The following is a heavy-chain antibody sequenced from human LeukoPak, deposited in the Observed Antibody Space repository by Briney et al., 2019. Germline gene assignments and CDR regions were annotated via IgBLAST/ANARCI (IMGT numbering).Heavy chain of an antibody. V-gene: IGHV1-24*01. D-gene: IGHD5-18*01. CDR3: AAGRPYSLLDY. CDR2: FDVIDSET. Sequence: ASVKVSCTVSGSSLSELSLYWVRQAPGKGLEWMGGFDVIDSETFYAQKFQGRVTMTEDSSTDTAYMELRSQASDDTALCYCAAGRPYSLLDYWGQGTLVTVSS. J-gene: IGHJ4*02. CDR1: GSSLSELS.